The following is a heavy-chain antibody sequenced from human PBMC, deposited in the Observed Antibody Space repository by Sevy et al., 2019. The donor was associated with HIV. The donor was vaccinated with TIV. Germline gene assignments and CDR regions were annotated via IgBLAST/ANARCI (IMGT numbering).Heavy chain of an antibody. CDR3: ARGHRYYDSSGYYGY. D-gene: IGHD3-22*01. CDR1: GGSFSGYY. V-gene: IGHV4-34*01. J-gene: IGHJ4*02. CDR2: INHSGST. Sequence: SLTCAVYGGSFSGYYWSWIRQPPGKGLEWIGEINHSGSTNYNPSLKSRVTISVDTSKNQFSLKLSSVTAADTAVYYCARGHRYYDSSGYYGYWGQGTLVTVSS.